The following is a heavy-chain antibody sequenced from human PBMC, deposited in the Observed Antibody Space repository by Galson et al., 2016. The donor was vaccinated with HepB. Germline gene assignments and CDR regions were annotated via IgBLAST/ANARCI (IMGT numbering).Heavy chain of an antibody. Sequence: SLRLSCAASGFTFSSYSMHWVRQAPGKGLEYISTISNDGRSRYFVDPVRGRFTNSRDNSKNTVYLQMSSLRPEDSATYYCLKSGYCGITDCFHAFDIWGQGTMVTVSS. CDR3: LKSGYCGITDCFHAFDI. CDR2: ISNDGRSR. CDR1: GFTFSSYS. D-gene: IGHD2-2*01. J-gene: IGHJ3*02. V-gene: IGHV3-64D*08.